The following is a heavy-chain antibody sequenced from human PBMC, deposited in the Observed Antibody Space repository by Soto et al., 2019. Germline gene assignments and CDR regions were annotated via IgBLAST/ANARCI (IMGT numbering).Heavy chain of an antibody. CDR3: ARDTSSGWPDY. CDR1: GGSISSSSYN. J-gene: IGHJ4*02. V-gene: IGHV4-39*07. CDR2: IYSSGST. Sequence: PSETLSLTCTVSGGTVSGGSISSSSYNWGWIRQPPGKGLEWIGNIYSSGSTYYNPSLKSRVTISVDTSKNQFSLKLSSVTAADTAVYYCARDTSSGWPDYWGQGTLVTVSS. D-gene: IGHD6-19*01.